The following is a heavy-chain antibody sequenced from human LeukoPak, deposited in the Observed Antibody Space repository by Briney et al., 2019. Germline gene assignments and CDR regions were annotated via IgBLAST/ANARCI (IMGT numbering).Heavy chain of an antibody. CDR3: AKAITFGATSKRYYFDY. Sequence: PGGSLRLSCAASGFTFSDYYMSWIRQAPGKGLEWVSAISGSGGSTYYADSVKGRFTISRDNSKNTLYLQMNSLRAEDTAVYYCAKAITFGATSKRYYFDYWGQGTLVTVSS. CDR1: GFTFSDYY. CDR2: ISGSGGST. J-gene: IGHJ4*02. V-gene: IGHV3-23*01. D-gene: IGHD3-16*01.